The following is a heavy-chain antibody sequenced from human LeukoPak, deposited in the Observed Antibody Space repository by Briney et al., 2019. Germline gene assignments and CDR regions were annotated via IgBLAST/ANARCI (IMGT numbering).Heavy chain of an antibody. Sequence: SETLSLTCTVSGGSISSGSYYWSWIRQPAGKGLEWIGRIYTSGSTNYNPSLKSRVTISVDTSKNQFSLKLSSVTAADTAVYYCARQLSYYYDSSGYRFDYWGQGTLVTVSS. CDR3: ARQLSYYYDSSGYRFDY. CDR2: IYTSGST. CDR1: GGSISSGSYY. D-gene: IGHD3-22*01. J-gene: IGHJ4*02. V-gene: IGHV4-61*02.